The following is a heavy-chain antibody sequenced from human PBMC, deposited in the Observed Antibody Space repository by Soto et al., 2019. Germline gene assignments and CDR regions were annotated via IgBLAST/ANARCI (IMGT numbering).Heavy chain of an antibody. CDR3: ATVRPSGYYGMDV. V-gene: IGHV3-15*01. J-gene: IGHJ6*02. CDR1: GFTFSSTW. Sequence: EVQVVESGGGLVKPGGSLRLSCAASGFTFSSTWMSWVRQAPGKGLEWVGHIKTKTDGGTADYAAPVKGRFTISRDDSETTLYLPMNSLKTEDTAVYYCATVRPSGYYGMDVWGQGTTVTVSS. CDR2: IKTKTDGGTA.